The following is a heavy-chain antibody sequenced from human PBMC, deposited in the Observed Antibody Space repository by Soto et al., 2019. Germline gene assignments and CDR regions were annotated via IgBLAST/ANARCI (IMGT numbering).Heavy chain of an antibody. CDR2: VYYTGTT. CDR3: ARHYGYCFDY. J-gene: IGHJ4*02. CDR1: GGSIDSYY. V-gene: IGHV4-59*08. D-gene: IGHD2-2*03. Sequence: SETLSLTCTVSGGSIDSYYGTWIRQPPGKGLEWIGYVYYTGTTTYSPSLKSRVTISVDTSKNQFSLKLSSVTAADTAVYYCARHYGYCFDYWGQGTLVTVSS.